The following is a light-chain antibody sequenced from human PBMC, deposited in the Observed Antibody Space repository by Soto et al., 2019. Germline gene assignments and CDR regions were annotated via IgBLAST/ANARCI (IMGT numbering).Light chain of an antibody. Sequence: IQLTQSPSTLPASVGDRVTLTCRASQSISNWLAWDQQKPGTAPKLLIYHASILETAVPSRFSGNGSGTEFTLTIRSLQPGDFATYYCQQYNSYSFGQGSRVEIK. V-gene: IGKV1-5*01. CDR3: QQYNSYS. CDR2: HAS. CDR1: QSISNW. J-gene: IGKJ1*01.